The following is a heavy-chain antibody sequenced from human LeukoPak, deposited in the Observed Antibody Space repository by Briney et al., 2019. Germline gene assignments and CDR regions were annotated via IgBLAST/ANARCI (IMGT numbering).Heavy chain of an antibody. CDR2: IWYDGSNK. CDR1: GFTFSSYG. Sequence: PGGSLRLSCAASGFTFSSYGMHWVRQAPGKGLEWVAVIWYDGSNKYYADSVKGRFTVSRDNSKNTLYLQMNSLRAEDTAVYYCARDRGRRLGELSLWGQGTLVTVSS. D-gene: IGHD3-16*02. CDR3: ARDRGRRLGELSL. J-gene: IGHJ4*02. V-gene: IGHV3-33*01.